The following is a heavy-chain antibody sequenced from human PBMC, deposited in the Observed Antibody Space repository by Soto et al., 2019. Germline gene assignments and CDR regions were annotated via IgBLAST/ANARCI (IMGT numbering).Heavy chain of an antibody. CDR1: GGNFTSYA. V-gene: IGHV1-69*01. Sequence: QVQLVQCGAEVKKPGSSVKVSCKASGGNFTSYAISWVRQAPGQGLEFMGGIVPLFGTTNYAHKFRGRVTVTADESTSTVYMEMSSLRSEDTAVYYCAKASGRSWYNWFDPWGQGTLVTVST. D-gene: IGHD6-13*01. J-gene: IGHJ5*02. CDR3: AKASGRSWYNWFDP. CDR2: IVPLFGTT.